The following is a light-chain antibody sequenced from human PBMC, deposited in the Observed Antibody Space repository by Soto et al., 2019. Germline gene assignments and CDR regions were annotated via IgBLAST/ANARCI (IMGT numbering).Light chain of an antibody. Sequence: QSALTQPASVSGSPGQSITISCTGTSSDVGGYNYVSWYQQHPGKAPKLIIFEVSNRPSGVSNRFSGSKSGNTASLTISGLQAEDDADYYCCSYASGSTLGFGTGTKLTVL. V-gene: IGLV2-14*01. CDR1: SSDVGGYNY. J-gene: IGLJ1*01. CDR2: EVS. CDR3: CSYASGSTLG.